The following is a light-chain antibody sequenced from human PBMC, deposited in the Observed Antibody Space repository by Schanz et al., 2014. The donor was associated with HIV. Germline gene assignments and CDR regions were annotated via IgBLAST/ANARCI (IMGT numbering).Light chain of an antibody. Sequence: QSALTQPPSASGSPGQSVTISCTGTSSDVGGYNYVSWYQQHPGKAPKLMIYEVSKRPSGVPDRFSGSKSGNTASLTVSGLQADDEADYYCGSYGGSDNMVFGGGTKLT. CDR2: EVS. V-gene: IGLV2-8*01. CDR1: SSDVGGYNY. J-gene: IGLJ3*02. CDR3: GSYGGSDNMV.